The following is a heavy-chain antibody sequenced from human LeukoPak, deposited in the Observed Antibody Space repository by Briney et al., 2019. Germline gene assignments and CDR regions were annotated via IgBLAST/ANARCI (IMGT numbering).Heavy chain of an antibody. V-gene: IGHV3-23*01. CDR1: RFTFSSYA. CDR2: ISGSGGTT. J-gene: IGHJ4*02. D-gene: IGHD3-16*01. Sequence: GGPLRLSCAASRFTFSSYAMSWVRQAPGRGLEWVSAISGSGGTTYYADSLKGRFTISRDNSKNTLYLQMNSLRAEDTAVYYCAKFGPSDYWGQGTLVTVSS. CDR3: AKFGPSDY.